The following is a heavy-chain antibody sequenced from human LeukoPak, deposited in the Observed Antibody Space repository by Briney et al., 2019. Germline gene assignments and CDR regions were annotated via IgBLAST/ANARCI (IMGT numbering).Heavy chain of an antibody. Sequence: SVRVSCKASGGTFSSYAISWVRQAPGQGLEWMGGIIPIFGTANYAQKFQGRVTITADESTSTAYMELSSLRSEDTAVYYCASFYYYDNNPLYYYGMDVWGQGTTVTVSS. D-gene: IGHD3-22*01. J-gene: IGHJ6*02. CDR2: IIPIFGTA. CDR3: ASFYYYDNNPLYYYGMDV. CDR1: GGTFSSYA. V-gene: IGHV1-69*13.